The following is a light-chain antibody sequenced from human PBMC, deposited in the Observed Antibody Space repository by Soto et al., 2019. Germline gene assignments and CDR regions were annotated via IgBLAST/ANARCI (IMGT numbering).Light chain of an antibody. CDR3: QQYNPYSPYFPLT. Sequence: DIQMTQSPSTLSASVGDRVTISCRASQSISNSLAWYQQKPGKAPSLLIYNASVLESGVPSRFSGSGSGTEFTLTISSLQPEDFATYYCQQYNPYSPYFPLTFGGGTKVDIK. V-gene: IGKV1-5*03. CDR1: QSISNS. CDR2: NAS. J-gene: IGKJ4*01.